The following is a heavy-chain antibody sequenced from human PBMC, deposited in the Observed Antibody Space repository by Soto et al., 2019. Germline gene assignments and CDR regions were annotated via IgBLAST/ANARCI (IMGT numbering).Heavy chain of an antibody. CDR3: AREDSYYYDSSRSYYYYYGMDV. V-gene: IGHV1-69*13. D-gene: IGHD3-22*01. Sequence: ASVKVSCKASGGTFSSYAISWVRQAPGQGLEWMGGIIPIFGTANYAQKFQGRVTITADESTSTAYMELSSLRSEDTAVYYCAREDSYYYDSSRSYYYYYGMDVWGQGTTITVSS. J-gene: IGHJ6*02. CDR1: GGTFSSYA. CDR2: IIPIFGTA.